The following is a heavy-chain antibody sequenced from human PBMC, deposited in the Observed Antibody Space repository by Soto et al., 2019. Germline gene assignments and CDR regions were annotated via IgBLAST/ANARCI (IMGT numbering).Heavy chain of an antibody. J-gene: IGHJ3*02. CDR2: ISYDGSNK. Sequence: QVQLVESGGGVVQPGRSLRLSCAASGFTFSSYGMHWVRQAPGKGLERVAVISYDGSNKYYADSVKGRFTISRDNSKNALYLQVNSLRAEETGVYYCAKDEGGDYFAFDIWGQGTMVTVSS. D-gene: IGHD4-17*01. CDR1: GFTFSSYG. CDR3: AKDEGGDYFAFDI. V-gene: IGHV3-30*18.